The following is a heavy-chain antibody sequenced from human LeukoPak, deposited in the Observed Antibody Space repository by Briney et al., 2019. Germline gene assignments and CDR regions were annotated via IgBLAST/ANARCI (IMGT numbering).Heavy chain of an antibody. Sequence: SETLSLTCAVSGHSTTRGNYWAWFRQSPGKGLEWIATFFQSDKSFYNASLESRVTMSLDTSKSQFSLNLTSVTAADTAVYYCARVLSVPYLLDSWGRGTQVTVSS. D-gene: IGHD3-10*02. CDR2: FFQSDKS. J-gene: IGHJ4*02. CDR1: GHSTTRGNY. V-gene: IGHV4-38-2*01. CDR3: ARVLSVPYLLDS.